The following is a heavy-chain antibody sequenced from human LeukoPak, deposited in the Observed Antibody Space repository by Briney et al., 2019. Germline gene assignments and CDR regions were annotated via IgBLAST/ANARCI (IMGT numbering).Heavy chain of an antibody. D-gene: IGHD6-13*01. J-gene: IGHJ4*02. V-gene: IGHV3-11*01. CDR2: ISSRSGSSI. CDR1: GFTFGDYY. Sequence: GGSLRLSCAASGFTFGDYYMTWIRQAAGKGLEWVSYISSRSGSSIYYGDSVKGRFTVSRDNAKNSLYLQLNSLRAEDTAVYYCARYSSSSKSFDYWGQGTLVTVSS. CDR3: ARYSSSSKSFDY.